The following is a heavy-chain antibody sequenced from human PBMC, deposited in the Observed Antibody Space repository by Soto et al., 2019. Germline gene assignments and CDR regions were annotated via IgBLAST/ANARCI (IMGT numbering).Heavy chain of an antibody. D-gene: IGHD2-15*01. Sequence: EVQLVESGGGPVQPGGPRRLAGPPPGLSLGATAMPGAPQAPGKGLGWVSPIGAARDPYYTGSVKHRFTISRENARNSMFLQMNSVTVGDTAVYYCARAYTGRLPRRADYYYALDVWGQGIMVTVSS. CDR2: IGAARDP. V-gene: IGHV3-13*05. CDR1: GLSLGATA. J-gene: IGHJ6*02. CDR3: ARAYTGRLPRRADYYYALDV.